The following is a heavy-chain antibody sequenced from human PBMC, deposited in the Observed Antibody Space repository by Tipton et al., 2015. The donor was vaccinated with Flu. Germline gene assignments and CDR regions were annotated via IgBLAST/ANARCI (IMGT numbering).Heavy chain of an antibody. J-gene: IGHJ4*02. D-gene: IGHD3-10*01. CDR1: GDSMRSDYF. V-gene: IGHV4-38-2*02. Sequence: TLSLTCTVSGDSMRSDYFWGWIRQAPGKGLEWIGNIHYSGSPHYNPSLKSRVTISVDTSKNQISLKVISVTAADTAVYYCARNIIDRLGVGGIIDNWGQGTLVTVSS. CDR3: ARNIIDRLGVGGIIDN. CDR2: IHYSGSP.